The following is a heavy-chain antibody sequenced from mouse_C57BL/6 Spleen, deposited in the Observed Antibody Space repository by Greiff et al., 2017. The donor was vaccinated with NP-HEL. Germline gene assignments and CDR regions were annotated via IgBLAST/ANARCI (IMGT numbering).Heavy chain of an antibody. Sequence: EVQVVESGGGLVKPGGSLKLSCAASGFTFSSYTMSWVRQTPEKRLEWVATISGGGGNTYYPDSVKGRFTISRDNTKNTLYLQMSSLRCEDTALYYCARRGKGSSYYFDYWGQGTTLTVSS. CDR3: ARRGKGSSYYFDY. CDR2: ISGGGGNT. D-gene: IGHD1-1*01. V-gene: IGHV5-9*01. J-gene: IGHJ2*01. CDR1: GFTFSSYT.